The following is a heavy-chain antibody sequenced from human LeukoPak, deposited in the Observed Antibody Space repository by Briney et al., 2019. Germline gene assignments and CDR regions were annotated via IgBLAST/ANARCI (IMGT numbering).Heavy chain of an antibody. CDR1: GFTFTRYG. V-gene: IGHV1-18*01. J-gene: IGHJ4*02. CDR3: VRDPSNSSGHYAYFDY. D-gene: IGHD3-22*01. CDR2: ISAYNGDT. Sequence: ASVKVSCKTSGFTFTRYGIGWVRQAPGQGLEWLGWISAYNGDTNFAQKFQGRVIMSTDTSTSTAYMELRSLRSDDTAVYYCVRDPSNSSGHYAYFDYWGQGALVTVSS.